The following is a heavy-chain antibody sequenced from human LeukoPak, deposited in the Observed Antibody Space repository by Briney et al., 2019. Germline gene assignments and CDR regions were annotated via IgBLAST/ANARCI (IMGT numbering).Heavy chain of an antibody. CDR1: GFTFSSYS. CDR2: ISSSSSYI. D-gene: IGHD4-11*01. CDR3: ARGDDYSSTFDY. V-gene: IGHV3-21*01. J-gene: IGHJ4*02. Sequence: GGSLRHSCAASGFTFSSYSMNWVRQAPGKGLEWVSSISSSSSYIYYADSVKGRFTISRDNAKNSLYLQMNSLRAEDTAVYYCARGDDYSSTFDYWGQGTLVTVSS.